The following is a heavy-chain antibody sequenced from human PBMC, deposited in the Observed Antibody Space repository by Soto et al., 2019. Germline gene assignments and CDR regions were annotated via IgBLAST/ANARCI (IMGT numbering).Heavy chain of an antibody. CDR3: ARELGYCSSTSCMGAFDI. V-gene: IGHV3-21*01. D-gene: IGHD2-2*01. CDR2: ISSSSSYI. CDR1: GFTFSSYS. J-gene: IGHJ3*02. Sequence: GGSLRLSCAASGFTFSSYSMNWVRQAPGKGLEWVSSISSSSSYIYYADSVKGRFTISRDNAKNSLYLQMNSLRAEDTAVYYCARELGYCSSTSCMGAFDIWGQGTMVTVSS.